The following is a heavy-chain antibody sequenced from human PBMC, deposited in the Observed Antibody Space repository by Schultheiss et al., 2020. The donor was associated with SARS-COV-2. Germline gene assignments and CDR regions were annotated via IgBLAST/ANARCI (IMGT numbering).Heavy chain of an antibody. CDR2: IYYSGST. Sequence: SQTLSLTCVVSAYSISSGGYYWSWIRQPPGKGLEWIGYIYYSGSTNYNPSLKSRVTLSVDTSRNQFSLKLSSVTAADTAVYYCARAVVTVNAYNWFDPWGQGTLVTVSS. CDR1: AYSISSGGYY. V-gene: IGHV4-61*08. CDR3: ARAVVTVNAYNWFDP. D-gene: IGHD2-21*02. J-gene: IGHJ5*02.